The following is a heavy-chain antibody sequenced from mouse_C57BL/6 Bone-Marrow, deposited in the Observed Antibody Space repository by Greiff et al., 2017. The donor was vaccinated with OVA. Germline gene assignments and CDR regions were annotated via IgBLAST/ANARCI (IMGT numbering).Heavy chain of an antibody. J-gene: IGHJ2*01. CDR2: INPNSGST. CDR3: VTILRPYFDY. D-gene: IGHD1-1*01. CDR1: GYTFTSYW. V-gene: IGHV1-64*01. Sequence: QVQLQQPGAELVKPGASVKLSCKASGYTFTSYWMHWVKQRPGQGLEWIGMINPNSGSTNYNEKFKSKATLTVDKSSSTAYMQLSSLTSEDSAVYYCVTILRPYFDYWGQGTTLTVSS.